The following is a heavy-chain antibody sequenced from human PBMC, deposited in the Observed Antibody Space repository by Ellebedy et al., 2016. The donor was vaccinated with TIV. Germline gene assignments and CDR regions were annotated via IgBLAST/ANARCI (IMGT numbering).Heavy chain of an antibody. CDR3: ARTYGGFYYFDT. CDR1: GGSISNTDYY. CDR2: MHYSGIA. V-gene: IGHV4-39*02. J-gene: IGHJ4*02. Sequence: MPSETLSLTCTVSGGSISNTDYYWGWIRQPPGQGLEWIGNMHYSGIAYYNPSLQSRVTLSVDPSKNHCSLKMTSVTAADTALYYCARTYGGFYYFDTWGLGTPVTVSS. D-gene: IGHD2-21*01.